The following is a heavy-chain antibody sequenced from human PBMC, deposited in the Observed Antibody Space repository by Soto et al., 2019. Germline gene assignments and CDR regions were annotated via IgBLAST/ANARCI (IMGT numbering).Heavy chain of an antibody. CDR1: GGNFNTYA. Sequence: SVKVSCKTSGGNFNTYALTWVRQAPGQGLEWIGGIIPMFDIKNVAQRFQGRVTLNADDSMTTAYMEMTSLRSDDTAVYYCAKEAGDHWGQGTLVTVSS. CDR2: IIPMFDIK. CDR3: AKEAGDH. J-gene: IGHJ4*02. D-gene: IGHD3-10*01. V-gene: IGHV1-69*13.